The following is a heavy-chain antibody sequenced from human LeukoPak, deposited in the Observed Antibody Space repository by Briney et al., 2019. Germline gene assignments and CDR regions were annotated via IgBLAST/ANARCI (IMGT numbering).Heavy chain of an antibody. Sequence: PSETLSLTCTVSGGSIGSYYWSWIRQPAGKGLEWIGYIYYSGSTNYNPSLKSRVTISVDTSKNQFSLKLSSVTAADTAVYYCARVHPPGLSDAFDIWGQGTMVTVSS. CDR1: GGSIGSYY. CDR3: ARVHPPGLSDAFDI. V-gene: IGHV4-59*01. D-gene: IGHD3-16*02. J-gene: IGHJ3*02. CDR2: IYYSGST.